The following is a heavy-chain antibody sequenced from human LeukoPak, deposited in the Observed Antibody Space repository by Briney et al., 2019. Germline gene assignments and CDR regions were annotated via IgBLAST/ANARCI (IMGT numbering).Heavy chain of an antibody. Sequence: PGGSLRLSCAASGFTFSIAWMGWVRQAPGKGLEWVGRIKSKTDGGTTDYDALVKCRFTISRDDSKNTLYLQMNRLKTDDTGGYVCTTATYYNDGRYYYLVIDYGGQGSLVTVSS. D-gene: IGHD3-22*01. J-gene: IGHJ4*02. V-gene: IGHV3-15*01. CDR2: IKSKTDGGTT. CDR3: TTATYYNDGRYYYLVIDY. CDR1: GFTFSIAW.